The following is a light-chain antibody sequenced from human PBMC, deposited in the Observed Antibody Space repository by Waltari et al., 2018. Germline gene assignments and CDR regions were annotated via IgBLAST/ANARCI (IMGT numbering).Light chain of an antibody. Sequence: EIVLTQAPATLSFFPGERVTLSCRASQSVSRYMAWYQQKPGQAPRLLIYDISNRATRIHARFSGSGSGSDFTLTISSLAPEDFAVYYCHQHNNWPYTFGQGTKLEI. CDR3: HQHNNWPYT. CDR1: QSVSRY. J-gene: IGKJ2*01. V-gene: IGKV3-11*01. CDR2: DIS.